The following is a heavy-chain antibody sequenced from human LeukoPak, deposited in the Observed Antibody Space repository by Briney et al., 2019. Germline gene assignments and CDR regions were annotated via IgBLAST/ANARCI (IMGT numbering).Heavy chain of an antibody. D-gene: IGHD6-13*01. Sequence: GGSLRLSCAASGFTVSSNYMSWVRQAPGKGLEWVSVIYSGGSTYYADSVKGRFTISRDNSKNTLYLQMNSLRAEDTAVYYCALSSSWPGFFDYWGQGTLVTVSS. CDR2: IYSGGST. J-gene: IGHJ4*02. CDR1: GFTVSSNY. V-gene: IGHV3-53*01. CDR3: ALSSSWPGFFDY.